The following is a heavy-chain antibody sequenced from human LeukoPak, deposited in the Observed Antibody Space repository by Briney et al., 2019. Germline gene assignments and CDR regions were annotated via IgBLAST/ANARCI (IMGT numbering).Heavy chain of an antibody. CDR1: GFTFSSYW. V-gene: IGHV3-74*01. J-gene: IGHJ5*02. Sequence: GGSLRLSCAASGFTFSSYWMHWVRQAPGKGLVWVSRINSDGSSTSYADSVKGRFTISRDNAKNTLYLQMNSLRAEDTAVYYCARAFKAYDYVWGSFLNWFDPWGQGTLVTVSS. D-gene: IGHD3-16*01. CDR2: INSDGSST. CDR3: ARAFKAYDYVWGSFLNWFDP.